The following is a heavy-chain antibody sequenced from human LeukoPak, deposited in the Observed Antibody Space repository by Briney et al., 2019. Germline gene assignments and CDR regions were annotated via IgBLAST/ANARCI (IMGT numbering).Heavy chain of an antibody. Sequence: PGGSLRLSCAASGFTFSSYAMSWVRQAQGKGLEWVSAISGSGGSTYYADSVKGRFTISRDNSRNTLYLQMNSLRVEDTAVYYCAKDVAQDYYFDYWGQGTLVTVSS. CDR1: GFTFSSYA. V-gene: IGHV3-23*01. CDR3: AKDVAQDYYFDY. CDR2: ISGSGGST. D-gene: IGHD3/OR15-3a*01. J-gene: IGHJ4*02.